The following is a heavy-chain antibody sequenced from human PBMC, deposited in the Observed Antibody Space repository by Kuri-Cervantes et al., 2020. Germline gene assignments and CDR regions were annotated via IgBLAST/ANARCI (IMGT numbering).Heavy chain of an antibody. V-gene: IGHV3-30-3*01. J-gene: IGHJ3*02. Sequence: GGSLRLSCAASGFTFSNAWMSWVRQAPGKWLEWVAVISYDGSNKYYADSVKGRFTISRDNSKNTLYLQMNSLRAEDTAVYYCARQTTDAFDIWGQGTMVTVSS. CDR3: ARQTTDAFDI. CDR2: ISYDGSNK. D-gene: IGHD4-17*01. CDR1: GFTFSNAW.